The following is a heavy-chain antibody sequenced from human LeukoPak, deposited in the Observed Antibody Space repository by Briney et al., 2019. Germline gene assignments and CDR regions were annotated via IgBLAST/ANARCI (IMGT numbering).Heavy chain of an antibody. CDR2: INHSGST. V-gene: IGHV4-34*01. CDR3: ARQGRRYYYDSSGYMVGAFDI. D-gene: IGHD3-22*01. J-gene: IGHJ3*02. Sequence: SETLSLTCAVYGGSFSGYYWSWIRQPPGKGLEWIGEINHSGSTNYNPSLKSRVTISVDTSKNQFSLKLSSVTAADTAVYYCARQGRRYYYDSSGYMVGAFDIWGQGTMVTVSS. CDR1: GGSFSGYY.